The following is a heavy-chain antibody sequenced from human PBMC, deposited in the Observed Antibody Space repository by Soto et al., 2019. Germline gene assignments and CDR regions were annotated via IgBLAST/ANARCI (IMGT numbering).Heavy chain of an antibody. CDR1: GGSISSSSYY. CDR2: IYYSGST. V-gene: IGHV4-39*06. CDR3: ARDSIWFGELPVRFYYYYGMDV. J-gene: IGHJ6*02. D-gene: IGHD3-10*01. Sequence: PSETLSLTCTVSGGSISSSSYYWGWIRQPPGKGLEWIGSIYYSGSTYYNPSLKSRVTISVDTSKNQFPLRAEDTAVYYCARDSIWFGELPVRFYYYYGMDVWGQGTTVTVSS.